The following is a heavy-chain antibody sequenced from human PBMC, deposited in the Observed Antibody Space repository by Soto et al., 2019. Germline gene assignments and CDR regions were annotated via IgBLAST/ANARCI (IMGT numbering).Heavy chain of an antibody. Sequence: SETLSLTCSVSGDSISNLDYFWAWIRQPPGQALEYIGYIYKSATTYYNPSFESRVAISVDTSKSQFSLNVTSVTAADTAVYFCARGRYCLTGRCFPNWSDSWCQGALVTVSS. D-gene: IGHD7-27*01. J-gene: IGHJ5*01. V-gene: IGHV4-30-4*01. CDR1: GDSISNLDYF. CDR2: IYKSATT. CDR3: ARGRYCLTGRCFPNWSDS.